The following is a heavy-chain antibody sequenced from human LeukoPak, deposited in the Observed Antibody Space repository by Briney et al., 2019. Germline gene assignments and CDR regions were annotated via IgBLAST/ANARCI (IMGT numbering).Heavy chain of an antibody. D-gene: IGHD3/OR15-3a*01. J-gene: IGHJ3*02. CDR2: IYYTGST. CDR1: GGSIKSYY. Sequence: PSETLSLTCTVSGGSIKSYYWSWIRQPPGKGLEWIGNIYYTGSTNYNPSLKSRVTISVDTSRNQFSLKVTSVTAADTAMYYCAKDWTGANVFDIWGQGTKVIVSS. V-gene: IGHV4-59*12. CDR3: AKDWTGANVFDI.